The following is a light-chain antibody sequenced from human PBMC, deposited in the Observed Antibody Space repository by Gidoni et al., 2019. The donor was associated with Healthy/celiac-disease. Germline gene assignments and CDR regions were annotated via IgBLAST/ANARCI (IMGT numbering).Light chain of an antibody. CDR1: QSISSW. CDR3: QQYNSYPWT. J-gene: IGKJ1*01. V-gene: IGKV1-5*03. Sequence: DSQMTQSPSTLSASVGDRVTITCRASQSISSWLAWYQQKPGKAPKLLIYKASSLESGVPSRFLCSGSGTEFPLTISNLQPDDFATYYCQQYNSYPWTFGQGTQVDIK. CDR2: KAS.